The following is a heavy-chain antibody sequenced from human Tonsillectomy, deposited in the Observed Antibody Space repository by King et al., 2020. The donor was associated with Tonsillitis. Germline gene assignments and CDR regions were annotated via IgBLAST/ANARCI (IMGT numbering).Heavy chain of an antibody. V-gene: IGHV4-59*01. CDR2: IYNSGST. CDR3: ARGYTSSPLNWFDP. CDR1: GGSISTYY. Sequence: QLQESGPGLVKPSETLSLTCTVSGGSISTYYWTWIRQPPGKGLEWIGYIYNSGSTTYNPSLKSRVTISIDTSKNQLSLKLNSVTAADTAVYYCARGYTSSPLNWFDPWGQGTLATVSS. D-gene: IGHD6-13*01. J-gene: IGHJ5*02.